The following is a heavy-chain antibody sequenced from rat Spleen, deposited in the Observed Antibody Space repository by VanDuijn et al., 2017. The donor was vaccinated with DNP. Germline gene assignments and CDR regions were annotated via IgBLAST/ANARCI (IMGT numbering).Heavy chain of an antibody. CDR3: ARQMYTMDYYALDY. CDR2: ISYDGSRT. J-gene: IGHJ2*01. V-gene: IGHV5-29*01. CDR1: GFTFTNYG. Sequence: EVQLVESGGGLVQPGRSLKLSCAASGFTFTNYGMAWVRQAPKKGLEWVSTISYDGSRTYYRDSVKGRFTISRDDAKSTLYLQMDSLRSEDTATYYCARQMYTMDYYALDYWGQGVMVTVSS. D-gene: IGHD1-6*01.